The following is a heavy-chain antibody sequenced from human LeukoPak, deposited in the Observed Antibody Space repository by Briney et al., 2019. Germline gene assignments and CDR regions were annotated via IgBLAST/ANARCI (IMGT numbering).Heavy chain of an antibody. J-gene: IGHJ4*02. CDR3: ARDSLAAVVDF. CDR2: INPNSGGT. CDR1: GYSFTGYF. D-gene: IGHD2-15*01. V-gene: IGHV1-2*02. Sequence: ASVKVSCKASGYSFTGYFIHWVRQAPGQGLEWMGWINPNSGGTNYAQKFQGRVTMTRDTSISTAYMELSSLRSDDTAVYYCARDSLAAVVDFWGRGTQVTVSS.